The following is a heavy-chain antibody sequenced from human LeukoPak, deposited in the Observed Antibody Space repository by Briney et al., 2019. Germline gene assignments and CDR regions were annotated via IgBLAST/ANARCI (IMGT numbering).Heavy chain of an antibody. Sequence: SETLSLTCTVSGGSISSYYWSWIRHPPGQGLELNGDIYYSGSTNYNPSLKSRVTISVDTSKNQFSLKLSSVTAADTAVYYCARTPRHSGITSSWFDPWGQGTLVTVSS. CDR2: IYYSGST. D-gene: IGHD2-15*01. CDR3: ARTPRHSGITSSWFDP. CDR1: GGSISSYY. J-gene: IGHJ5*02. V-gene: IGHV4-59*08.